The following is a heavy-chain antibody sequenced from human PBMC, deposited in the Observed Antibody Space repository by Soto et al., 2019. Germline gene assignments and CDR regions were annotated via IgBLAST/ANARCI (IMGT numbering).Heavy chain of an antibody. CDR2: IYSGGST. V-gene: IGHV3-66*01. CDR1: GFTVSTKY. Sequence: GGSLRLSCAASGFTVSTKYMSWVRQAPGKGLEWVSVIYSGGSTFYADSVRGRFTISRDNSENTVYLQMISLTTEDTAVYYCTATHYYDSSPWAYWGQGAQVTVSS. D-gene: IGHD3-22*01. CDR3: TATHYYDSSPWAY. J-gene: IGHJ4*02.